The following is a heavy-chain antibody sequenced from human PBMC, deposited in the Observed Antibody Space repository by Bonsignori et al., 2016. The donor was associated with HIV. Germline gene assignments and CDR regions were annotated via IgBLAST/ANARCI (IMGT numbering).Heavy chain of an antibody. J-gene: IGHJ4*02. CDR2: IYYTGSI. V-gene: IGHV4-61*07. D-gene: IGHD5-12*01. CDR3: ARHRGDTSGFDYLDFDY. Sequence: RQAPGKGLEWIGYIYYTGSITYNPSLKSRVAISVDTSMSHFSLRLSSATAADTAVYYCARHRGDTSGFDYLDFDYWGQGTLVTVSS.